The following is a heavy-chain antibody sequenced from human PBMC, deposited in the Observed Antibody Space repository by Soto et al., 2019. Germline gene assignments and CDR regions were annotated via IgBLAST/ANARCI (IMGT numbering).Heavy chain of an antibody. D-gene: IGHD2-2*01. CDR1: GGSFSGYY. CDR3: ARGRGRVPAALYSGYYYGLDV. J-gene: IGHJ6*02. V-gene: IGHV4-34*01. Sequence: QVHLQQWGAGLLKPSETLSLTCDVFGGSFSGYYWSWIRQPPGKGLEWIGEINPGGSTDYNPSLMSRVTISVDTSKNPFSRKRYSVTAADTGPYYCARGRGRVPAALYSGYYYGLDVWGQGTTVTVSS. CDR2: INPGGST.